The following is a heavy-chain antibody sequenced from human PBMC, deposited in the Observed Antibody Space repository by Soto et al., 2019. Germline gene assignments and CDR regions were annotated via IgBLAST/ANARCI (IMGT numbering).Heavy chain of an antibody. V-gene: IGHV1-18*01. CDR3: ARDIPIVVVVAATDKLDY. CDR1: GSTFTSYG. D-gene: IGHD2-15*01. Sequence: GASVKVSCQASGSTFTSYGISWVRQAPGQGLEWMGWISAYNGNTNYAQKLQGRVTMTTDTSTSTAYMELRSLRSDDTAVYYCARDIPIVVVVAATDKLDYWGQGTLVTVSS. CDR2: ISAYNGNT. J-gene: IGHJ4*02.